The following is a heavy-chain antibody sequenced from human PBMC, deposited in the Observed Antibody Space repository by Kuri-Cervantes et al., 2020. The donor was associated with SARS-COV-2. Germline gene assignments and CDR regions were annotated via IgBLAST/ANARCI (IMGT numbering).Heavy chain of an antibody. V-gene: IGHV1-46*01. CDR2: INPSGGST. J-gene: IGHJ3*02. Sequence: ASVKVSCKASGYTFTSYYMHWVRRAPGQGLEWMGIINPSGGSTSYAQKFQGRVTMTRDTSTSTVYMELSSLRSEDTAVYYCAREDIVVVPAYYDDAFDIWGQGTVVTVSS. CDR3: AREDIVVVPAYYDDAFDI. CDR1: GYTFTSYY. D-gene: IGHD2-2*01.